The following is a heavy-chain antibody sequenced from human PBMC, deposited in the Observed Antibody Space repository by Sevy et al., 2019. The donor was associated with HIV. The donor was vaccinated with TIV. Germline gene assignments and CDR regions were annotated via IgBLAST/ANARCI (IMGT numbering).Heavy chain of an antibody. CDR2: ISYDGSNK. CDR3: AKQMDTAMATPDY. Sequence: GGSLRLSCAASGFSFTWYWMSWVRQTPGKGLEWVAVISYDGSNKYYADSVKGRFTISRDNSKNTLYLQMNSLRAEDTAVYYCAKQMDTAMATPDYWGQGTLVTVSS. J-gene: IGHJ4*02. V-gene: IGHV3-30*18. D-gene: IGHD5-18*01. CDR1: GFSFTWYW.